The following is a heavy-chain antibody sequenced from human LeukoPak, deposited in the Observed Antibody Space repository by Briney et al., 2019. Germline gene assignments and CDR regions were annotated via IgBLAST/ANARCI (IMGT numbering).Heavy chain of an antibody. CDR1: GGSISTRNHY. V-gene: IGHV4-39*01. D-gene: IGHD6-13*01. CDR2: IGYTGTT. J-gene: IGHJ4*02. CDR3: ARGSGIAGAGSY. Sequence: SETLSLTCTVTGGSISTRNHYWGWLRQPPGKGLEWIGSIGYTGTTNSNPSLKSRVTISVDTSKNQISLKLSSVTAADTAVYYCARGSGIAGAGSYWGQGTLVTVSS.